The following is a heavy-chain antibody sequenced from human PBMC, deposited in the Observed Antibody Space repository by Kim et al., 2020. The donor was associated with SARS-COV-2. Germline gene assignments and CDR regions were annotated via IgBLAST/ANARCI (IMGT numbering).Heavy chain of an antibody. V-gene: IGHV3-30*18. J-gene: IGHJ4*02. Sequence: GGSLRLSCAASGFTFSSYGMHWVRQAPGKGLEWVAVISYDGSNKYYADSVKGRFTISRDNSKNTLYLQMNSLRAEDTAVYYCAKDSQVMGSGSYYNLDYWGQGTLVTVSS. CDR1: GFTFSSYG. CDR3: AKDSQVMGSGSYYNLDY. CDR2: ISYDGSNK. D-gene: IGHD3-10*01.